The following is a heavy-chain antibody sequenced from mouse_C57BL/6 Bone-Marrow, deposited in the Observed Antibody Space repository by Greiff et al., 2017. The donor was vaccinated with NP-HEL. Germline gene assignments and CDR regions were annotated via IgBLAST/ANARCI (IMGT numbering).Heavy chain of an antibody. D-gene: IGHD2-2*01. CDR2: ISSGGSYT. CDR1: GFTFSSYG. Sequence: DVHLVESGGDLVKPGGSLKLSCAASGFTFSSYGMSWVRQTPDKRLEWVATISSGGSYTYYPDSVKGRFTISRDNAKNTLYLQMSSLKSEDTAMYYCASFGYYYAMDYWGQGTSVTVSS. J-gene: IGHJ4*01. CDR3: ASFGYYYAMDY. V-gene: IGHV5-6*01.